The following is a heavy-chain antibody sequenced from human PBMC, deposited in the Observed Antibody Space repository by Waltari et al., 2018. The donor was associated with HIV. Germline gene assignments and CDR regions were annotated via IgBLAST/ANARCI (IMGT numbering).Heavy chain of an antibody. D-gene: IGHD3-3*01. CDR1: VGSISSYY. Sequence: QVQLQESGPGLVKPSETLSLTCTVSVGSISSYYWSWIRQPAGKVLDWIGRIYTSGSTNYSPPLKSRVPMSVDTSKNQFSRKLSSVTAADTAVYYCARDQGITIFGVVPWDGMDVWGQGTTVTVSS. V-gene: IGHV4-4*07. CDR2: IYTSGST. CDR3: ARDQGITIFGVVPWDGMDV. J-gene: IGHJ6*02.